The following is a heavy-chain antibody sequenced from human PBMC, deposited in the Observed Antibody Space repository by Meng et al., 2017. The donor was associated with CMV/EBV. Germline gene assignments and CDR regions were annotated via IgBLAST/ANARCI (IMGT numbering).Heavy chain of an antibody. CDR3: ARVTPSIVGATSFDY. CDR2: IYLSGST. J-gene: IGHJ4*02. V-gene: IGHV4-38-2*02. Sequence: SETLSLTCTVSGYSISSGYYWGWIRQPPGKGLEWIGSIYLSGSTYYNPSLKSRVTISVDTSKNQFSLNLTSVTAADTAVYYCARVTPSIVGATSFDYWGQGTLVTVSS. D-gene: IGHD1-26*01. CDR1: GYSISSGYY.